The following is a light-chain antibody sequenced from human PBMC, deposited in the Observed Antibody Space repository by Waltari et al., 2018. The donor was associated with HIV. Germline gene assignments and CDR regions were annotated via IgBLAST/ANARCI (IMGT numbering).Light chain of an antibody. J-gene: IGLJ3*02. CDR2: EVS. CDR1: SSDVGRYNY. CDR3: SSYTSSSTRV. V-gene: IGLV2-14*01. Sequence: QSALTHPASVSGSPGQSITISCTRTSSDVGRYNYDSLYQQHPGKAPKLMIYEVSNRPSGVSNRFSGSKSGNMASLTISGLQAEDEADYYCSSYTSSSTRVFGGGTNLTVL.